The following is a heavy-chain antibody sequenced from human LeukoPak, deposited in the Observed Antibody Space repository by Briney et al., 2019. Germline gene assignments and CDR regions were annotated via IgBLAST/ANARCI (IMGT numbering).Heavy chain of an antibody. V-gene: IGHV4-39*07. CDR1: GDSITNINYY. Sequence: SETLSLTCSVSGDSITNINYYWGWIRQPPGKGLEWIATVYYTATTYSNPSLKSRVTISVDSSRNEVSLKVTSVTAADTAVYYCARDPVAGTGTDTWGQGTLVTVSS. CDR3: ARDPVAGTGTDT. J-gene: IGHJ5*02. CDR2: VYYTATT. D-gene: IGHD6-13*01.